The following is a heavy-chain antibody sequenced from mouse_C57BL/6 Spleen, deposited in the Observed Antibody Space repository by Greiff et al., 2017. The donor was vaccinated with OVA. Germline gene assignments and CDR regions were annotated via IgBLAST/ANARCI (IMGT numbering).Heavy chain of an antibody. CDR1: GYTFTDYN. Sequence: EVQLQESGPELVKPGASVKIPCKASGYTFTDYNMDWVKQSHGKSLEWIGDINPNNGGTIYNQKFKGKATLTVDKSSSTAYMELRSLTSEDTAVYYCARGGWLLQFAYWGQGTLVTVSA. CDR2: INPNNGGT. CDR3: ARGGWLLQFAY. V-gene: IGHV1-18*01. D-gene: IGHD2-3*01. J-gene: IGHJ3*01.